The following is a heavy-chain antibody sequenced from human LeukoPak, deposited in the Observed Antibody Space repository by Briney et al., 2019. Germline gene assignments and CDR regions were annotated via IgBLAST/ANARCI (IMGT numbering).Heavy chain of an antibody. V-gene: IGHV3-23*01. J-gene: IGHJ4*02. CDR1: GFTFSSYA. Sequence: GGSLRLSCAASGFTFSSYAMSWVRQAPGKGLEWVLAISGSGGSTYYADSVKGRFTISRDNSKNTLYLQMNSLRAEDTAVYYCAKVGTPMVRGVIPLYFDYWGQGTLVTVSS. D-gene: IGHD3-10*01. CDR2: ISGSGGST. CDR3: AKVGTPMVRGVIPLYFDY.